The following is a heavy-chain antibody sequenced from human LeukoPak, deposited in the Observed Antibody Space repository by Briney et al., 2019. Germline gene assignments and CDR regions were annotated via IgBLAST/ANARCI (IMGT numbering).Heavy chain of an antibody. J-gene: IGHJ6*03. CDR2: INPNSGGT. CDR3: ASSMIVVVTGYYYMDV. V-gene: IGHV1-2*02. D-gene: IGHD3-22*01. CDR1: GYTFTGYY. Sequence: ASVKVSCKASGYTFTGYYMHWVRQAPGQGLEWMGWINPNSGGTNYAQKFQGRVTMTRDTSISTAYMELSRLRSDDTAVYYCASSMIVVVTGYYYMDVWGKGTTVTVSS.